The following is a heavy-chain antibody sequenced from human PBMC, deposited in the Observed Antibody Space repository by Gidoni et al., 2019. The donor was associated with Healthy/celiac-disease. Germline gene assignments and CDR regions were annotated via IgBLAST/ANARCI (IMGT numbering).Heavy chain of an antibody. J-gene: IGHJ5*02. CDR3: ARGRSYYYDSSGYYYSVWFDP. CDR2: INHSGST. CDR1: GGSFSGYY. V-gene: IGHV4-34*01. D-gene: IGHD3-22*01. Sequence: QVQLQQWGAGLLKPSETLSLTCAVYGGSFSGYYWSWIRQPPGKGLEWIGEINHSGSTNYNPSLKSRVTISVDTSKNQFSLKLSSVTAADTAVYYCARGRSYYYDSSGYYYSVWFDPWGQGTLVTVSS.